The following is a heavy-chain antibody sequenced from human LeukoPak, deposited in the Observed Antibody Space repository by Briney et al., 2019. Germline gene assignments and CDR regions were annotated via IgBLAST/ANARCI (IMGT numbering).Heavy chain of an antibody. CDR2: IKEDGTEK. CDR3: ARDSRNVDY. Sequence: PGGSLRLSCVASGFRIGTYWMTWVRRTPGKGLEWVAHIKEDGTEKHYADSVKGRFTISRDNAKNSVFLQMNSLRAEDTAVYYCARDSRNVDYWGQGTLVTVSS. CDR1: GFRIGTYW. J-gene: IGHJ4*02. V-gene: IGHV3-7*01.